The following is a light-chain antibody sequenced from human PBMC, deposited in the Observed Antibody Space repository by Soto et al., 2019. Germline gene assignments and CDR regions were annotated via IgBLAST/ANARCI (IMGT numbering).Light chain of an antibody. J-gene: IGKJ5*01. Sequence: EIVLTQSPGTLSFSPGERATLSCRASQSVSSSYLAWYQHKPGQPPRLLIYGAFTRAPGIPDRFSGSGSGTDFTLTINRLEPEDFAIYYCQQRSNWPPITCGQGTRLEIK. V-gene: IGKV3D-20*02. CDR2: GAF. CDR3: QQRSNWPPIT. CDR1: QSVSSSY.